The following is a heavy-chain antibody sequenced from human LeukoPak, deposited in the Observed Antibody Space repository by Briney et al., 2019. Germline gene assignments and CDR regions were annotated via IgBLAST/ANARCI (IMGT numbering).Heavy chain of an antibody. CDR2: VYYTGST. D-gene: IGHD7-27*01. CDR3: ASNTGTVFDY. J-gene: IGHJ4*02. Sequence: SETLSLTYTVSGDFITAYYWSWIRQPPGKGLEWIGYVYYTGSTEYNPSLRSRVTISLEMSKQQFSLTLTSVTAADTAVYYCASNTGTVFDYWGRGALVTVSS. CDR1: GDFITAYY. V-gene: IGHV4-59*01.